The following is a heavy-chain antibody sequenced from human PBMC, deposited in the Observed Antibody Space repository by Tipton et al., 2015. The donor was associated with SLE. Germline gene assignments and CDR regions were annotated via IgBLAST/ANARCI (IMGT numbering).Heavy chain of an antibody. CDR3: AGAWQGYCSGGTCYVLDYWGQGTLVTVSSGMDV. CDR1: GGSISSHY. J-gene: IGHJ6*02. D-gene: IGHD2-15*01. CDR2: ISYSETT. Sequence: TLSLTCTVSGGSISSHYWSWIRQPPGKGLEWIGYISYSETTNYNPSLKSRVTISVDTSKNQFSLKLRSVTAADTAVYYCAGAWQGYCSGGTCYVLDYWGQGTLVTVSSGMDVWGQGTTVTVSS. V-gene: IGHV4-59*11.